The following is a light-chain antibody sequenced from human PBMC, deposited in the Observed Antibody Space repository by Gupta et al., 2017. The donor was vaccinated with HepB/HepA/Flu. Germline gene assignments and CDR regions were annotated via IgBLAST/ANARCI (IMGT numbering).Light chain of an antibody. J-gene: IGLJ1*01. CDR3: TSYTSSITYV. Sequence: QSALTQPASVPGSPGQSITIPCTGTNSDVGGYNYVSWYQQPPGKAPKLMIYNVSDRPSGVSNRFSGSKSGNTASLTISGLQAEDEADYYCTSYTSSITYVFGTGTRVTVL. CDR2: NVS. CDR1: NSDVGGYNY. V-gene: IGLV2-14*03.